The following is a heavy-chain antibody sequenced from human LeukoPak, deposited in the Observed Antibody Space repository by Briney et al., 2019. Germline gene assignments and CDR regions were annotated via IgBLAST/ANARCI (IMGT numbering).Heavy chain of an antibody. D-gene: IGHD2-21*02. Sequence: SQTLSLTCAVSGGSISSGGYSWSWIRQPPGKGLEWIGYIYQSGSSYYNPSLESRFTISLDRSKNQFSLKLSSATAADTAVYYCATCGGDCYSGAPFAYWGQGTLVTVSS. V-gene: IGHV4-30-2*01. CDR3: ATCGGDCYSGAPFAY. J-gene: IGHJ4*02. CDR1: GGSISSGGYS. CDR2: IYQSGSS.